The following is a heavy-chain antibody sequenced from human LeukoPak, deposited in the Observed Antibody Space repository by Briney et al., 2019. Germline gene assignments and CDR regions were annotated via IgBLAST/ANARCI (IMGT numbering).Heavy chain of an antibody. V-gene: IGHV4-39*01. J-gene: IGHJ3*02. Sequence: SETLSLTCTVSGGSISSSGYYWGWIRQPPGKGLEWIGSIYYSGSTYYNPSLKSRVTISVDTSKNQFSLKLSSVTAADTALYYCAIAPSGAFDIWGQGTMVTVSS. CDR2: IYYSGST. CDR1: GGSISSSGYY. CDR3: AIAPSGAFDI.